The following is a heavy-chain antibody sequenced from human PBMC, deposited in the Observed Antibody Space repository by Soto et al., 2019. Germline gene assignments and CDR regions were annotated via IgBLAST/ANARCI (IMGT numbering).Heavy chain of an antibody. V-gene: IGHV1-18*01. CDR3: ARALGYSGYAGMDV. Sequence: QVQLVQSGGEVKKPGASVKVSCKASGYTFTIYGINWVRQAPGQGLEWMGWISPDNGNTNYAQKLQGRVTMTTDTFASRAHIAHSSLRSDDAAVYYCARALGYSGYAGMDVGGQGTTVTVSS. CDR1: GYTFTIYG. D-gene: IGHD5-12*01. CDR2: ISPDNGNT. J-gene: IGHJ6*02.